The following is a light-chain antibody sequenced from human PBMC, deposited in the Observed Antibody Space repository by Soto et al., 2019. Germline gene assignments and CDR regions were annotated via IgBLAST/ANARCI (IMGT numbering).Light chain of an antibody. V-gene: IGKV3-20*01. CDR2: GAS. J-gene: IGKJ2*01. Sequence: EIVLTQSPGSLSLSPRERATLSCRASQSVTSSYLAWYQQKPGQAPMLLIYGASSRAAGTPDRFSGSGSGTDFTLTISRLEAEDFAVYYCQQDGSSPQYTFGQGTKVDIK. CDR3: QQDGSSPQYT. CDR1: QSVTSSY.